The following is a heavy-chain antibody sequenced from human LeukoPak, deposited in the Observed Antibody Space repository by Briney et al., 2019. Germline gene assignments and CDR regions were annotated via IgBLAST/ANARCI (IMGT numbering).Heavy chain of an antibody. CDR2: ISAYNGNT. CDR1: GYTFTGYY. Sequence: ASVKVSCKASGYTFTGYYMHWVRQAPGQGLEWMGWISAYNGNTNYAQKLQGRVTMTTDTSTSTAYMELRSLRSDDTAVYYCARVRKYGNGWFDPWGQGTLVTVSS. V-gene: IGHV1-18*04. J-gene: IGHJ5*02. CDR3: ARVRKYGNGWFDP. D-gene: IGHD2/OR15-2a*01.